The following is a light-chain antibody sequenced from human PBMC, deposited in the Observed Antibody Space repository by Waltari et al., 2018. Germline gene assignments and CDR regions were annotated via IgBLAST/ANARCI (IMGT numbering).Light chain of an antibody. CDR2: INSDDTH. J-gene: IGLJ3*02. V-gene: IGLV4-69*01. CDR1: SGHSSYA. Sequence: QLVLTQSPSASAPLGASVKFTCTLSSGHSSYAIAWHQQQPEKGPRYLMKINSDDTHTKGDGIPDRFSGSSSGAERYLTISSLQSEDEADYYCQTWGTGSWVFGGGTKLTVL. CDR3: QTWGTGSWV.